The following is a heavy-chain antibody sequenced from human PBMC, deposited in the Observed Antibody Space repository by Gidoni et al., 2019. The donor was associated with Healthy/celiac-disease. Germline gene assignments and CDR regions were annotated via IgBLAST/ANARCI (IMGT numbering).Heavy chain of an antibody. Sequence: LSCAASGFTFSRYAISGVRQAPGKGLEWVSAISGSGGSTYYADSVKGRFTISRDNSKNTLYLQMNSLRAEDTAVYYCAKDAKVWIQLWFTESFDAFDIWGQGTMVTVSS. CDR1: GFTFSRYA. V-gene: IGHV3-23*01. CDR2: ISGSGGST. J-gene: IGHJ3*02. D-gene: IGHD5-18*01. CDR3: AKDAKVWIQLWFTESFDAFDI.